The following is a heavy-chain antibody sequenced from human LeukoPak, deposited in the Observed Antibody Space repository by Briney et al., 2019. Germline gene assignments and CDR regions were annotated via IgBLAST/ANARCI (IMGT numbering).Heavy chain of an antibody. J-gene: IGHJ1*01. CDR1: GLNFDDSA. Sequence: GGSLRLSCAASGLNFDDSAMHWVRQAPGKGLEWVSLISGDGGSTYYADSVKGRFTISRDNSKNSLYLQMNSLTTEDIALYYCAKDSGYSSGWYEYFQHWGQGTLVTVSS. CDR3: AKDSGYSSGWYEYFQH. D-gene: IGHD6-19*01. CDR2: ISGDGGST. V-gene: IGHV3-43*02.